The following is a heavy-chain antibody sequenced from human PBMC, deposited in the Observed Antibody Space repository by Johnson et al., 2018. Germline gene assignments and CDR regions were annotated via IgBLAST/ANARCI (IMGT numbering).Heavy chain of an antibody. D-gene: IGHD3/OR15-3a*01. J-gene: IGHJ6*02. CDR3: AGPGATHYYYYGMDV. CDR2: ISSSSSTI. Sequence: EVQLVESGGGLVQPGGSLRLSCAASGFTFSSYSMNWVRQAPGKGLEWVSYISSSSSTIYYADSGKGRFTNSRDNAKNSLYLQMNSLRYEDTAVYYCAGPGATHYYYYGMDVWGQGTTVTVSS. V-gene: IGHV3-48*02. CDR1: GFTFSSYS.